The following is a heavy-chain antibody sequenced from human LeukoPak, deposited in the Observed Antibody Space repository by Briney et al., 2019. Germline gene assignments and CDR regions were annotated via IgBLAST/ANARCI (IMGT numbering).Heavy chain of an antibody. Sequence: ASVKVSCKASGYTFTNYAMNWVRQAPGQGLEWMGWINTNTGNPTSAQGFTGRFVLSLDTSVNTAYLQISSLKAEDTAVYYCARAAHEYSINWFDYWGQGTLVTVSS. CDR1: GYTFTNYA. J-gene: IGHJ4*02. V-gene: IGHV7-4-1*02. CDR3: ARAAHEYSINWFDY. CDR2: INTNTGNP. D-gene: IGHD1-1*01.